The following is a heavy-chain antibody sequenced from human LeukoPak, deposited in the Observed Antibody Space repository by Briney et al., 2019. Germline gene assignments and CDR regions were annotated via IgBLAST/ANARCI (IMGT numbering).Heavy chain of an antibody. CDR3: ARVGPGLVIIDEYYGMDV. J-gene: IGHJ6*02. D-gene: IGHD3/OR15-3a*01. CDR2: MNPNSGNT. CDR1: GYTFTSYD. Sequence: ASVKVSCKASGYTFTSYDIDWVRQAAGQGLEGMGWMNPNSGNTGYAQKFQGRVTMTRNTSISTAYMELSSLRSEDTAVYCCARVGPGLVIIDEYYGMDVWGQGTTVTVSS. V-gene: IGHV1-8*01.